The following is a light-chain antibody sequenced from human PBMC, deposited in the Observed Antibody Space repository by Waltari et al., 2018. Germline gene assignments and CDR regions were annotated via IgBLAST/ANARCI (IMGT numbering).Light chain of an antibody. CDR1: SSDVGGYNY. J-gene: IGLJ2*01. CDR2: DVS. CDR3: CSYAGSYTSL. Sequence: QSALTQPRSVSGSPGQSVTISCTGTSSDVGGYNYVSWYQQHPGKAPKLMIYDVSKRPSAVPDRFSGSKSCNTASLTISGLQAEDEADYYCCSYAGSYTSLFGGGTKLTVL. V-gene: IGLV2-11*01.